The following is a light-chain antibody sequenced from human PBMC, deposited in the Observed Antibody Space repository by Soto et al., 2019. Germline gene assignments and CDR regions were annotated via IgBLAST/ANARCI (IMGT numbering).Light chain of an antibody. J-gene: IGKJ4*01. V-gene: IGKV3-20*01. CDR1: QSVYSNY. Sequence: DIVLTQSPGTLSLSPGERATLSCRASQSVYSNYLAWYQQKPGQAPRLLIYGASGRATGIPDRFSGSGSGTDFTLTINRLEPEDFAVYFCQQYLRSQLTFGGGTKVEIK. CDR2: GAS. CDR3: QQYLRSQLT.